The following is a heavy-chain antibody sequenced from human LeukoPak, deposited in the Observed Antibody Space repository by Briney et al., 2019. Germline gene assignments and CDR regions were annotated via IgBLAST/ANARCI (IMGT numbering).Heavy chain of an antibody. V-gene: IGHV4-59*01. CDR1: GGSISSYY. J-gene: IGHJ4*02. D-gene: IGHD5-18*01. CDR2: IYYSGST. Sequence: PSETLPLTCTVSGGSISSYYWSWIRQPPGKGLEWIGYIYYSGSTNYNPSLKSRVTISVDTSKNQFSLKLSSVTAADTAVYYCARVGTVDTAMVTPYYFDYWGQGTLVTVSS. CDR3: ARVGTVDTAMVTPYYFDY.